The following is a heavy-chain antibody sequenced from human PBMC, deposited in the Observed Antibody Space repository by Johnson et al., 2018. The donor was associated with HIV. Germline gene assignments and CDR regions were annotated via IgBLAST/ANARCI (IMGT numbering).Heavy chain of an antibody. D-gene: IGHD2-15*01. V-gene: IGHV3-9*01. CDR3: AREMVAAKDAFDI. J-gene: IGHJ3*02. CDR2: ISWNSGSI. Sequence: VQLVESGGGLVQPGRSLRLSCAASGFSFDDYAMHWVRQAPGKGLEWVSGISWNSGSIGYADSVKGRFTISRDNFKNTLYLQMDSLRAEDTAVYFCAREMVAAKDAFDIWGQGTMVTVSS. CDR1: GFSFDDYA.